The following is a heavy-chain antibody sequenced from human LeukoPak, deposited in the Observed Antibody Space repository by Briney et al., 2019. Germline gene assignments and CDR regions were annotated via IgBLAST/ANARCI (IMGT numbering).Heavy chain of an antibody. J-gene: IGHJ4*02. V-gene: IGHV3-48*01. CDR1: GFIFSNYN. CDR3: ARALGYSYGYAVDY. Sequence: GGSLRLSCAASGFIFSNYNINWVRQTPGKGLEWLSYISSSSGTIYYADSVKGRFTISGDNAKNSLYLQMNSLRAEDTAVYYCARALGYSYGYAVDYWGQGTLVAVSS. D-gene: IGHD5-18*01. CDR2: ISSSSGTI.